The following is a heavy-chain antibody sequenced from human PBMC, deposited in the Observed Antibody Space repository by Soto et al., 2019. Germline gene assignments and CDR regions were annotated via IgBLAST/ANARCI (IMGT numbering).Heavy chain of an antibody. J-gene: IGHJ4*02. Sequence: GGSLRLSCAASGFTFSSYEINWVRQAPGKGLEWLSYIDTSATVIYYADSVKGRFTISRDNAQNSVYLQMNSLRAEDTAIYYCARVWSGYSGVDYWGQGTLVTVSS. D-gene: IGHD3-3*01. CDR3: ARVWSGYSGVDY. CDR2: IDTSATVI. V-gene: IGHV3-48*03. CDR1: GFTFSSYE.